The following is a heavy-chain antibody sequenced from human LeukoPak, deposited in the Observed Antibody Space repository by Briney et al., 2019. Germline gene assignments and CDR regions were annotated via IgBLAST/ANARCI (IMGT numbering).Heavy chain of an antibody. CDR3: ARDRTIFGVVIAYYFDY. CDR2: ISYDGSNK. D-gene: IGHD3-3*01. CDR1: GFTFSSYA. J-gene: IGHJ4*02. V-gene: IGHV3-30-3*01. Sequence: GGSLRLSCAASGFTFSSYAMHWARQAPGKGLEWVAVISYDGSNKYYADSVKGRFTISRDNSKNTLYLQMNSLRAEDTAVYYCARDRTIFGVVIAYYFDYWGQGTLVTVSS.